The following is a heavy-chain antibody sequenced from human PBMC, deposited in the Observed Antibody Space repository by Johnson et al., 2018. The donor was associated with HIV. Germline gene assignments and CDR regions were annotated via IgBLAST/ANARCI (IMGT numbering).Heavy chain of an antibody. CDR2: INWNGGST. D-gene: IGHD3-22*01. J-gene: IGHJ3*02. CDR1: GFTFSDYG. CDR3: TTDHSRADDAFDI. Sequence: VQLVESGGGVVQPGRSLRLSCAASGFTFSDYGMTWVRQAPGKGLEWVSGINWNGGSTDYADSVSGRFTISRDDSKNTLYLQMNSLKTEDSAVYYCTTDHSRADDAFDIWGQGTMVTVSS. V-gene: IGHV3-20*04.